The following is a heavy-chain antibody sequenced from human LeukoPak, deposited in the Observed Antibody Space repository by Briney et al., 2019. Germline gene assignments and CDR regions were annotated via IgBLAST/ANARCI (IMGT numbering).Heavy chain of an antibody. V-gene: IGHV4-59*08. CDR1: GGSVSGYY. J-gene: IGHJ4*02. CDR2: VSSSGTT. Sequence: SETLSLTCVVSGGSVSGYYWGWIRQPPGKGLEWIACVSSSGTTYYNPSLKSRVSISLDTSGNQLSLKLSSVTAADTAVYYCSRSTGGLDSWGQGTLVSVSS. CDR3: SRSTGGLDS. D-gene: IGHD2-8*02.